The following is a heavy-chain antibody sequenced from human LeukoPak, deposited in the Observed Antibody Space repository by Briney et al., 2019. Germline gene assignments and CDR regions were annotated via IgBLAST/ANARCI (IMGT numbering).Heavy chain of an antibody. J-gene: IGHJ5*02. CDR1: GGSISSGSYY. CDR2: IHYTGST. V-gene: IGHV4-61*10. D-gene: IGHD3-10*01. Sequence: SETLSLTCTVSGGSISSGSYYWSWIRQPAGNGLEWIGYIHYTGSTNYNPSLKSRVTISVETSKNQFSLKLKSVTAADTAVYYCARGGYYGSGNDFRFDPWGQGTLVTVSS. CDR3: ARGGYYGSGNDFRFDP.